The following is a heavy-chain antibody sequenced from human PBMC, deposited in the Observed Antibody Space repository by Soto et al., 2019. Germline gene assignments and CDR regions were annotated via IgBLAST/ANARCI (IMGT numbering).Heavy chain of an antibody. J-gene: IGHJ4*02. CDR1: GFTFSSYG. Sequence: QVQLVESGGGVVQPGRSLRLSCAASGFTFSSYGMHWVRQAPGKGLEWVAVISYDVSNKYYADSVKGRFTISRDNSKNTLYLQMNSLRAEDTAVYYCAKIEAVAGNFDYWGQGTLVTVSS. V-gene: IGHV3-30*18. CDR3: AKIEAVAGNFDY. D-gene: IGHD6-19*01. CDR2: ISYDVSNK.